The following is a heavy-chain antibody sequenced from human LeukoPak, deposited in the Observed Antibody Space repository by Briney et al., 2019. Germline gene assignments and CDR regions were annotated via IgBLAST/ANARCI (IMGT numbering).Heavy chain of an antibody. CDR2: ISYDGSNK. CDR1: GFTFSSYA. Sequence: GRSLRLSCAASGFTFSSYAMHWVRQAPGKGLEWVAVISYDGSNKYYADSVKGRFTISRDNSKNTLYLQMNSLRAEDTAVYYCARDGRGYSFDYWGQGTLVTVSS. CDR3: ARDGRGYSFDY. V-gene: IGHV3-30*04. D-gene: IGHD5-18*01. J-gene: IGHJ4*02.